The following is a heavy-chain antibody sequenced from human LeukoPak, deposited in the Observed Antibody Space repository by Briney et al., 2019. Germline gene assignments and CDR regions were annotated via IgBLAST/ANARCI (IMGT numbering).Heavy chain of an antibody. V-gene: IGHV3-21*06. Sequence: GGSLRLSCAASGFSFSTYSMIWVRQAPGKGLEWVSSVSGTSEYIYYADSVRGRFTISRDNAKNTVYLQMNSLRAEDTAVYYCAKGTKPVMTIPDYWGQGTLVTVSS. CDR3: AKGTKPVMTIPDY. J-gene: IGHJ4*02. CDR2: VSGTSEYI. CDR1: GFSFSTYS. D-gene: IGHD4/OR15-4a*01.